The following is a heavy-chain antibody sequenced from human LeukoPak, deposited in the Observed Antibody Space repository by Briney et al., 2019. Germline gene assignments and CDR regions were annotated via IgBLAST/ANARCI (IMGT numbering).Heavy chain of an antibody. V-gene: IGHV1-18*01. J-gene: IGHJ5*02. D-gene: IGHD5-18*01. CDR3: AWGGYTYGRNWFDP. Sequence: ASVKVSCKASGYTSTTYGISWVRQAPGQGLERVGWSNSYNANKKYAQKLQGRVTMTTDTSTSTDYMELRSLRSDDTAVYYCAWGGYTYGRNWFDPWGQGTLVTVSS. CDR1: GYTSTTYG. CDR2: SNSYNANK.